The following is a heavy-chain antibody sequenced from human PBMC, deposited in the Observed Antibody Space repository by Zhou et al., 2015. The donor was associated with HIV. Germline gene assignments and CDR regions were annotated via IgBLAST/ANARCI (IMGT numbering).Heavy chain of an antibody. CDR1: KFIFRNYW. Sequence: EVQLVESGGGLVQPGGSLRLSCAASKFIFRNYWMHWVRQAPGTGLVWVAHINYDGNNVDYADSVKGRFTISRDKSKNTVYLQMNSLRADDTAIYYCVKTNSGWYTAPEYWGQGALVTVSS. CDR2: INYDGNNV. V-gene: IGHV3-74*01. J-gene: IGHJ4*02. CDR3: VKTNSGWYTAPEY. D-gene: IGHD6-19*01.